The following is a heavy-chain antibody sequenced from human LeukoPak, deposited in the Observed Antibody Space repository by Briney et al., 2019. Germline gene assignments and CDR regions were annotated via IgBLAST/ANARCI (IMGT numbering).Heavy chain of an antibody. CDR2: IRSKTDGGSI. J-gene: IGHJ4*02. V-gene: IGHV3-15*01. Sequence: GGSQTLSCAVAGYPFSNAWMMCIRQATGQGLEWVGRIRSKTDGGSIEYGAPVKGRFTISRDDSNNTLDLQMNSLTTEDTAVYYCTTGRVLWGQGTLVTVSS. CDR1: GYPFSNAW. CDR3: TTGRVL.